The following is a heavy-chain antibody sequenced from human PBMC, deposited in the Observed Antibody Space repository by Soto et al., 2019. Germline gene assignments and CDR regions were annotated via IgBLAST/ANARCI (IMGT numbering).Heavy chain of an antibody. CDR1: GGTFSSYA. D-gene: IGHD6-13*01. CDR3: AKGSYSSSWYAVFDY. Sequence: SVKVSCKASGGTFSSYAISWVRQAPGQGLEWMGGIIPVFGTANYAQKFQGRVTITADESTSTAYMELSSLRSEDTAVYYCAKGSYSSSWYAVFDYWGQGTLVTVSS. CDR2: IIPVFGTA. J-gene: IGHJ4*02. V-gene: IGHV1-69*13.